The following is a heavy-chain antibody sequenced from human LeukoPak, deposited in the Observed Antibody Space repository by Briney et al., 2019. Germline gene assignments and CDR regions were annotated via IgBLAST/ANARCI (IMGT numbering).Heavy chain of an antibody. Sequence: PSETLSLTCAVYGGSFSGYYWSWIRQPPGKGLEWIGEINHSGSTNYNPSLKSRVTISVDTSKNQFSLKLSSVTAADTAVYYCASTIFGFDYWGQGTLVTVSS. CDR2: INHSGST. CDR3: ASTIFGFDY. J-gene: IGHJ4*02. D-gene: IGHD3-3*01. V-gene: IGHV4-34*01. CDR1: GGSFSGYY.